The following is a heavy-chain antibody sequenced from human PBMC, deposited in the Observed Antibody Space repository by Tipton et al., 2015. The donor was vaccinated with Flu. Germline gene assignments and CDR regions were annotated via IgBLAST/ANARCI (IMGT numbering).Heavy chain of an antibody. CDR1: GYSFTSYW. CDR2: IYPGDSDT. J-gene: IGHJ6*02. V-gene: IGHV5-51*01. D-gene: IGHD2-2*01. Sequence: MQLVQSGAEVKKPGESLEISCKGSGYSFTSYWIGWVRQMPGKGLEWMGIIYPGDSDTRYSPSFQGQVTISADKSISTAYLQWSSLKASDPAMYYCARHVDPYARGGYGMDVWGQGTTVPVSS. CDR3: ARHVDPYARGGYGMDV.